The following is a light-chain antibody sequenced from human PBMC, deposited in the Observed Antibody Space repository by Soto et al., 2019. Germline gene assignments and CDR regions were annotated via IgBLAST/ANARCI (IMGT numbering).Light chain of an antibody. CDR3: SSYTSSSTRV. CDR1: SSDVGGYNY. Sequence: QSALTQPASVSGSPGQSITISCTGTSSDVGGYNYVSWYQQHPSKAPKLMIYDVSNRPSGVSNRFSGSKSGNTASLIISGLQAEDEADYYCSSYTSSSTRVFGGGTKLTVL. V-gene: IGLV2-14*01. J-gene: IGLJ2*01. CDR2: DVS.